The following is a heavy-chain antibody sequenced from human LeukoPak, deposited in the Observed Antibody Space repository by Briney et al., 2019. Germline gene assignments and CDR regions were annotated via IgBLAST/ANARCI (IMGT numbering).Heavy chain of an antibody. J-gene: IGHJ4*02. CDR3: ASQAYGSGSPYFDY. D-gene: IGHD3-10*01. CDR1: GGSISSGGYS. Sequence: KTSETLSLTCAVSGGSISSGGYSWSWIRQPPGKGLEWIGYIYHSGSTYYNPSLKSRVTISVDRSKNQFSLKLSSVTAADTAVYYCASQAYGSGSPYFDYWGQGTLVTVFS. V-gene: IGHV4-30-2*01. CDR2: IYHSGST.